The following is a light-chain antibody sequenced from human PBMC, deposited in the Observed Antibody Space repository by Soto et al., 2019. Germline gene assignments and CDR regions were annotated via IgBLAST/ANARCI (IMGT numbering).Light chain of an antibody. Sequence: DIQLTQSPSFLSASVGDRVTITCRASQGISSDLAWYQQNPGTAPKLLIYAASTLQNGVPSTFSGSGSGTEFTLTISSLQPEDFGTYYCQQFKSYPITFGQGTRLEI. CDR2: AAS. V-gene: IGKV1-9*01. J-gene: IGKJ5*01. CDR1: QGISSD. CDR3: QQFKSYPIT.